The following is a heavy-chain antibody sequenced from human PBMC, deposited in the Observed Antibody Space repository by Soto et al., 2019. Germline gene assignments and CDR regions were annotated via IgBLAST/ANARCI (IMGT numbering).Heavy chain of an antibody. V-gene: IGHV3-30*02. D-gene: IGHD6-6*01. CDR2: MSYDGSAK. J-gene: IGHJ4*02. CDR1: GFIFSNNG. Sequence: GGSLRLSCAGSGFIFSNNGMHWVRQAPGKGLEWVAFMSYDGSAKFYAYSMKGRFTISRDNSNSTLFLHMSNLRAEDTAMYYCAIARVADAALDHWGQGTLVTVSS. CDR3: AIARVADAALDH.